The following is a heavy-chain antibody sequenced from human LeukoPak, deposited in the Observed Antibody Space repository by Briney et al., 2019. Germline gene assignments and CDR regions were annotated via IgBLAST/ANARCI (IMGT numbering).Heavy chain of an antibody. J-gene: IGHJ6*03. D-gene: IGHD5-24*01. CDR1: GFTFSSYW. CDR3: AREPDNYLSYYMDV. Sequence: GGSLRLSCAASGFTFSSYWMHWVRQAPGKGLEWVSYITSSGSTTYYADSVKGRFTISRDNAKNSLYLQMNSLRAEDTAVYYCAREPDNYLSYYMDVWGKGTTVTVSS. V-gene: IGHV3-48*04. CDR2: ITSSGSTT.